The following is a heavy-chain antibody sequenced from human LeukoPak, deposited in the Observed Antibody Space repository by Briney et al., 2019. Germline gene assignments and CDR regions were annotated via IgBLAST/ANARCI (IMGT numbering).Heavy chain of an antibody. J-gene: IGHJ3*02. D-gene: IGHD3-16*01. CDR1: GFTLSNYA. CDR3: VKAPLPGAVPIEI. CDR2: ISRIGGDT. V-gene: IGHV3-64D*06. Sequence: GGSLRLSCSASGFTLSNYAMYWVRQPPGKGLKCVSGISRIGGDTYYADSVKGRFTISRDNSKNTLYLQMSSLRPEDTAMYYFVKAPLPGAVPIEIWGQGTMVTVSS.